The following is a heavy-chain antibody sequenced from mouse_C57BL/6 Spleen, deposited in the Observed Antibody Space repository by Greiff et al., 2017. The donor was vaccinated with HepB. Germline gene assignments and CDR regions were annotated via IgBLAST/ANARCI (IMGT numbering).Heavy chain of an antibody. CDR1: GYTFTDYN. Sequence: EVQLQESGPELVKPGASVKIPCKASGYTFTDYNMDWVKQSHGKSLEWIGDINPNNGGTIYNQKFKGKATLTVDKSSSTAYMELRSLTSEDTAVYYCARDQKGWFAYWGQGTLVTVSA. V-gene: IGHV1-18*01. CDR3: ARDQKGWFAY. CDR2: INPNNGGT. J-gene: IGHJ3*01.